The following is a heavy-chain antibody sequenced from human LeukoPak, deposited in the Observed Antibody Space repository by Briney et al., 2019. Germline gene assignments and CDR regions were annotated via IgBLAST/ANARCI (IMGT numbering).Heavy chain of an antibody. CDR2: INHSGST. J-gene: IGHJ4*02. CDR3: ARGRNIDY. CDR1: GGSFSGYY. Sequence: SETLSLTCAVYGGSFSGYYWSWIRQPRGKGLEWIGEINHSGSTNYNPSLKSRVTISVDTSKNQFSLKLSSVTAADTAVYYCARGRNIDYWGQGTLVTVSS. V-gene: IGHV4-34*01.